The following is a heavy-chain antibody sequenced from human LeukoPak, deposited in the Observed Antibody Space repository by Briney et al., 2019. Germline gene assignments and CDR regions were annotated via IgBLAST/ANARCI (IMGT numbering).Heavy chain of an antibody. D-gene: IGHD4-17*01. J-gene: IGHJ4*02. CDR2: ISSSGSYI. CDR3: ARDTYGDYAFDY. Sequence: GGSLRLSCAASGFTFTTYTMNWVRQAPGKGLEWVASISSSGSYIFYADSVKGRFTISRDNAKNSLFLQMNSLRAEDTAAYYCARDTYGDYAFDYWGQGTLVTVSS. V-gene: IGHV3-21*01. CDR1: GFTFTTYT.